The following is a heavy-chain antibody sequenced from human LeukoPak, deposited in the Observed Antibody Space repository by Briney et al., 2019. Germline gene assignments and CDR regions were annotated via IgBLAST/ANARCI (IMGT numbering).Heavy chain of an antibody. J-gene: IGHJ4*02. CDR2: IRNDGTNQ. CDR1: GFTFTSYA. V-gene: IGHV3-30*02. Sequence: GGSLRLSCAASGFTFTSYAMSWVRQAPGKGLEWVTFIRNDGTNQHYGDSVKGRFTISRDNLKNTVFLQMNRVRAEDTAVYFCARSRNVRTFDYWGQGTLVAVSS. CDR3: ARSRNVRTFDY.